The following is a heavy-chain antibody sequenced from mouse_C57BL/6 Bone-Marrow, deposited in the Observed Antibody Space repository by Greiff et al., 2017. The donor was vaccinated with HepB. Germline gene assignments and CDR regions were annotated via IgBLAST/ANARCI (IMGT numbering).Heavy chain of an antibody. Sequence: DVQLQESGGGLVKPGGSLKLSCAASGFTFSSYAMSWVRQTPEKRLEWVATISDGGSYTYYPDNVKGRFTISRDNAKNNLYLQMSHLKSEDTAMYYCARVAMDYWGQGTSVTVSS. J-gene: IGHJ4*01. CDR3: ARVAMDY. CDR1: GFTFSSYA. CDR2: ISDGGSYT. V-gene: IGHV5-4*01.